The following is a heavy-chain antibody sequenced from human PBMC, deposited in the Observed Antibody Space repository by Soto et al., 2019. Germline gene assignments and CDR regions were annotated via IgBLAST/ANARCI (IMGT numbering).Heavy chain of an antibody. J-gene: IGHJ6*02. D-gene: IGHD6-19*01. Sequence: VASVKVSCKASGYTFTGYYMHWVRQAPGQGLEWMGWINPNSGGTNYAQKFQGRVTMTRDTSISTAYMELSRLRSDDTAVYYCARDSAQWLTQYYYYGMDVWGQGTTVTVSS. CDR1: GYTFTGYY. CDR2: INPNSGGT. V-gene: IGHV1-2*02. CDR3: ARDSAQWLTQYYYYGMDV.